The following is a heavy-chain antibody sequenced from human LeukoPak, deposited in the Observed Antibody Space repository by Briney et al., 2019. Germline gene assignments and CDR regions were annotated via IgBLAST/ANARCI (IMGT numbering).Heavy chain of an antibody. V-gene: IGHV3-7*03. J-gene: IGHJ4*02. CDR1: GFTFSSYW. CDR2: IRQDGSDK. D-gene: IGHD4-17*01. CDR3: ARGIHDYGDYYFDY. Sequence: GGSLRLSCAASGFTFSSYWMSWVRQAPGKGLEWVANIRQDGSDKYYVDSVKGRFTISRDNAKNSLYLQMNSLRAEDTAVYYCARGIHDYGDYYFDYWGQGTLVTVSS.